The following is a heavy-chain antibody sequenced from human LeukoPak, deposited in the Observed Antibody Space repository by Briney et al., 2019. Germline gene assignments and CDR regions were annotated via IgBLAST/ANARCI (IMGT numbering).Heavy chain of an antibody. V-gene: IGHV1-46*01. CDR3: ALAARYYYYGMDV. Sequence: ASVKVSCKASGYTFTNYYMHWVRQAPGQGLEWMEIINPSGGSTSYAQKXQGRLTMTRDTSTSTVYMELSSLRSEDTAVYYCALAARYYYYGMDVWGQGTTVTVSS. CDR2: INPSGGST. CDR1: GYTFTNYY. J-gene: IGHJ6*02. D-gene: IGHD6-6*01.